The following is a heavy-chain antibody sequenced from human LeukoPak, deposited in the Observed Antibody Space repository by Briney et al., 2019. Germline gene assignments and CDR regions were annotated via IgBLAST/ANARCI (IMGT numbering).Heavy chain of an antibody. CDR3: ARAPTMVRGVIDY. D-gene: IGHD3-10*01. CDR1: GGSISSGDYY. CDR2: IYYSGST. Sequence: SQTLSLICTVSGGSISSGDYYWSWIRQPPGKGLEWIGYIYYSGSTYYNPSLKSRVTISVDTSKNQFSLKLSSVTAADTAVYYCARAPTMVRGVIDYWGQGTLVTVSS. V-gene: IGHV4-30-4*08. J-gene: IGHJ4*02.